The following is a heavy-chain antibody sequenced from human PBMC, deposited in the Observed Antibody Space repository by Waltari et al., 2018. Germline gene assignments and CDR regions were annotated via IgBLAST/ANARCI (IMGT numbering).Heavy chain of an antibody. D-gene: IGHD3-22*01. V-gene: IGHV4-38-2*01. Sequence: QVQLQESGPGLVKPSETLSLTCAVSGYSISSGYYGGWIRQPPGKGLEWIGSIYHSGGTFSNPSLKSRVTISVDTSKNQFSLKLSSVTAADTAVYYCARVVGYYYYMDVWGKGTTVTVSS. CDR2: IYHSGGT. CDR1: GYSISSGYY. CDR3: ARVVGYYYYMDV. J-gene: IGHJ6*03.